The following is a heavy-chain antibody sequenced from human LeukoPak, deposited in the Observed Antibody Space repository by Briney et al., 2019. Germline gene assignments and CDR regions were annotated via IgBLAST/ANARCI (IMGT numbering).Heavy chain of an antibody. Sequence: SETLSLTCSVSGGPISSDYWTWIRQPPGKGLEWIGYIYYRGSTNYNPSLQSRVTMSVDTSKNQFCLKLSSVTAGDRAVYYCAREGSYYRFDYWGQGTLVTVSS. CDR1: GGPISSDY. D-gene: IGHD1-26*01. V-gene: IGHV4-59*01. CDR2: IYYRGST. CDR3: AREGSYYRFDY. J-gene: IGHJ4*02.